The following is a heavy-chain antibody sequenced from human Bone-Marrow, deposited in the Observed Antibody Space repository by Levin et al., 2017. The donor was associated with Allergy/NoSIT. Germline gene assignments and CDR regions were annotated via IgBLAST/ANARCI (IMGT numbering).Heavy chain of an antibody. CDR1: GFTFSGYA. V-gene: IGHV3-23*01. Sequence: GESLKISCAASGFTFSGYAMSWVRQAPGEGPEWVSAISDRGGSTYYADSVQGRFIISRDNSKSTLYLQMTSLRAEDTAVYYCAKDLQSYDDANGYYSPFDYWGQGTLVTVSS. D-gene: IGHD3-22*01. J-gene: IGHJ4*02. CDR2: ISDRGGST. CDR3: AKDLQSYDDANGYYSPFDY.